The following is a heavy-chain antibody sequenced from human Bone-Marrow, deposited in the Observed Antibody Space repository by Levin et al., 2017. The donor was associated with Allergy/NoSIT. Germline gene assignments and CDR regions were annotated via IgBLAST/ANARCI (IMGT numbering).Heavy chain of an antibody. CDR1: GFTFSSYG. J-gene: IGHJ4*02. CDR3: AASIGGSSGFPFDY. D-gene: IGHD6-19*01. Sequence: GESLKISCAASGFTFSSYGMHWVRQAPGKGLEWVAVISYDGSNKYYADSVKGRFTISRDNSKNTLYLQMNSLRAEDTAVYYCAASIGGSSGFPFDYWGQGTLVTVSS. CDR2: ISYDGSNK. V-gene: IGHV3-30*03.